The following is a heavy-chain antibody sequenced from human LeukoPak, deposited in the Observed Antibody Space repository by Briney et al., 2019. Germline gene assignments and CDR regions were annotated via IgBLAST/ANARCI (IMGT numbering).Heavy chain of an antibody. V-gene: IGHV4-59*01. Sequence: SETLSLTCTVSGGSISSYYWSWIRQSPGKGLECIGYIHYTGSTNYNPSLKSRVTISVDTSKNQFSLKLSSVTAADTAVYYCARTTEAHSWRTRYYDYYMDVWGKGTTVTVSS. CDR2: IHYTGST. CDR3: ARTTEAHSWRTRYYDYYMDV. CDR1: GGSISSYY. J-gene: IGHJ6*03. D-gene: IGHD6-13*01.